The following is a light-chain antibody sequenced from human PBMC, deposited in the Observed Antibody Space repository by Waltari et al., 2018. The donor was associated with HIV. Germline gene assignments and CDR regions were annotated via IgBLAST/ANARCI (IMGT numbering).Light chain of an antibody. V-gene: IGKV3-20*01. J-gene: IGKJ1*01. CDR1: QIVRSRY. CDR2: DAS. CDR3: QQYYNSWT. Sequence: EIVLTQSPGTLSLSPGDRAKLSCRDSQIVRSRYLAWYQQKPGQAPRLLIYDASRRASGIPDRFTGGGSGTDFTLTISRLEPEDFAVYYCQQYYNSWTFGQGTKVAIK.